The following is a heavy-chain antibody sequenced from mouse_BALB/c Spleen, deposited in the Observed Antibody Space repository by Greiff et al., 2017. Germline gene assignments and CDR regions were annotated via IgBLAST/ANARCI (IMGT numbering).Heavy chain of an antibody. CDR1: GFNIKDYY. J-gene: IGHJ3*01. V-gene: IGHV14-1*02. CDR3: ASPYGNYWFAY. CDR2: IDPENGNT. Sequence: VQLKQSGAELVRPGALVKLSCKASGFNIKDYYMHWVKQRPEQGLEWIGWIDPENGNTIYDPKFQGKASITADTSSNTAYLQLSSLTSEDTAVYYCASPYGNYWFAYWGQGTLVTVSA. D-gene: IGHD2-1*01.